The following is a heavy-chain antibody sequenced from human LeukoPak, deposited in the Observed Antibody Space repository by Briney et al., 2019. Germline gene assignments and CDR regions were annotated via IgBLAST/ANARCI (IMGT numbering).Heavy chain of an antibody. V-gene: IGHV1-69*13. CDR2: IIPIFGTA. J-gene: IGHJ4*02. CDR1: GGTFSSYA. D-gene: IGHD3-10*01. Sequence: SVTVSCTASGGTFSSYAISWVRQAPGQGLEWMGGIIPIFGTANYAQKFQGRVTITADESTSTAYMELSSLRSEDTAVYYCARDLSGSYSGGYFDYWGQGTLVTVSS. CDR3: ARDLSGSYSGGYFDY.